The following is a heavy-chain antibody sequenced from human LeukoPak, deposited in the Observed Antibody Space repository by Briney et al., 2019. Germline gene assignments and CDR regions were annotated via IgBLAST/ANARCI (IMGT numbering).Heavy chain of an antibody. Sequence: ASVDVSCKASGYTFTSYGISWVRQAPGQGLEWMGWISAYNGNTNYAQKLQGRVTMTTDTSTSTAYMELRSLRSDDTAVYYCARVRSSETADYYYYMDVWGKGTTVTVSS. CDR3: ARVRSSETADYYYYMDV. CDR2: ISAYNGNT. J-gene: IGHJ6*03. D-gene: IGHD6-19*01. V-gene: IGHV1-18*01. CDR1: GYTFTSYG.